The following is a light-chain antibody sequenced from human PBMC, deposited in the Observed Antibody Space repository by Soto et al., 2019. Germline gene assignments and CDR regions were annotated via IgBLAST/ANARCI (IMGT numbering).Light chain of an antibody. CDR3: HQYDSSPLT. CDR1: QSVSSSY. V-gene: IGKV3-20*01. Sequence: EIVLTQSPGTLSLSPGERATLSCRASQSVSSSYLAWYQQKPGQAPRLLIYGASSRATGIPDRFSGSGSGTDFILTISRLELEDFAVYYCHQYDSSPLTFGGGTKVEIK. CDR2: GAS. J-gene: IGKJ4*01.